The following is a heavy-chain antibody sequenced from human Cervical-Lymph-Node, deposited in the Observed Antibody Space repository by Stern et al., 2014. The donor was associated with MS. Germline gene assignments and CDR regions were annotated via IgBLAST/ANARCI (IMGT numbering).Heavy chain of an antibody. D-gene: IGHD5-12*01. CDR3: ARRAYRGYDAFDLDY. CDR1: GYSFHSYW. CDR2: IYPAEYNT. Sequence: EVQLVESGAEVRKPGESLKISCKGSGYSFHSYWIGWVRQMPGKGLEWMEIIYPAEYNTRYSPSFQGQVTISADESTSTAYLQRRSLKASDTAIYYCARRAYRGYDAFDLDYWGQGTLVSVSS. J-gene: IGHJ4*02. V-gene: IGHV5-51*01.